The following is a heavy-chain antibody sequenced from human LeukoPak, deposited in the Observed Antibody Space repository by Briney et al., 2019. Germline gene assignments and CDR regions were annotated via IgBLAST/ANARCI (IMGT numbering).Heavy chain of an antibody. CDR2: IYVTGT. D-gene: IGHD3-16*02. J-gene: IGHJ6*03. CDR1: GGSIGTYY. Sequence: PSETLSLTCTVSGGSIGTYYWSWIRQSPGKGLEWIGYIYVTGTRYNPYLQSRVTISVDRSRNQFFLKMSSVTTADTAVYYCARHIGGGIEDMDVWGKGTKVIVSS. V-gene: IGHV4-59*08. CDR3: ARHIGGGIEDMDV.